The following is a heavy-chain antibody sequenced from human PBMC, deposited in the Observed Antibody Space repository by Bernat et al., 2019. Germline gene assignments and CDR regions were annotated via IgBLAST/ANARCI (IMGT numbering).Heavy chain of an antibody. CDR3: ASLYYYDSYAFDI. CDR2: IYYSGST. V-gene: IGHV4-59*01. Sequence: QVQLQESGPGLVKPSETLSLTCTVSGGSISSYYWSWIRQPPGKGLEWIGYIYYSGSTNYNPSLKSRVTISVDTSKNQFSLKLSSVTAADTAVYYCASLYYYDSYAFDIWGQGTMVTVSS. D-gene: IGHD3-22*01. J-gene: IGHJ3*02. CDR1: GGSISSYY.